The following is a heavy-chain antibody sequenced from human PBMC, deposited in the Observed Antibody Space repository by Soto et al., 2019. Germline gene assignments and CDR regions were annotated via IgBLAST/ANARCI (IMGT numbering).Heavy chain of an antibody. CDR3: ARESHDILTGPPWVWYFDL. J-gene: IGHJ2*01. Sequence: QVQLQQWGAGPLRPLETLSLTCGVSGGSFSGYYWAWIRQSPGKGLEWIGEINDSGSINYNTSLKSRVSISVDTSKNHYSLNLRSVTAADTAVYYCARESHDILTGPPWVWYFDLWGRGTLVTVSS. D-gene: IGHD3-9*01. CDR1: GGSFSGYY. V-gene: IGHV4-34*01. CDR2: INDSGSI.